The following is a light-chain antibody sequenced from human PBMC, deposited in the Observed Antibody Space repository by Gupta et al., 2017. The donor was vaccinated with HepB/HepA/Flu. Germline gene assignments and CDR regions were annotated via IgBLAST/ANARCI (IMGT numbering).Light chain of an antibody. CDR1: SSDVGAYNY. CDR3: ASHAGSSVV. V-gene: IGLV2-11*01. Sequence: QSALTQPRSVSGSPGQSVIISCAGTSSDVGAYNYVSWLQQYPGKAPKFIIYDVNKRPSGVPDRFSGSKSGNTAYLTISGLQAEDEADYYCASHAGSSVVFGGGTKVTVL. CDR2: DVN. J-gene: IGLJ2*01.